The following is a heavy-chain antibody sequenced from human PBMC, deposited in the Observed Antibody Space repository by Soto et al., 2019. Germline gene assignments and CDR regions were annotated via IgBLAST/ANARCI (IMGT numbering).Heavy chain of an antibody. Sequence: GASVKVSCKASGGTFSSYAISWVRQAPGQGLEWMGRIIPIFGTANYAQKFQGRVTITADESTSTAYMELSSLRSEDTAVYYCATRTIFGVVLTGYYYYGMDVWGQGTTVTVSS. CDR1: GGTFSSYA. V-gene: IGHV1-69*13. CDR3: ATRTIFGVVLTGYYYYGMDV. J-gene: IGHJ6*02. CDR2: IIPIFGTA. D-gene: IGHD3-3*01.